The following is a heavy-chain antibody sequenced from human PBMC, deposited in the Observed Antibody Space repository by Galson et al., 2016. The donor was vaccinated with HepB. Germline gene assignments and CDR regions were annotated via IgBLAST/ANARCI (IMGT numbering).Heavy chain of an antibody. J-gene: IGHJ4*02. CDR1: GDSVSNNNAG. D-gene: IGHD3-10*01. Sequence: CAISGDSVSNNNAGWYWIRQSPSRGLECLGRTFYRSNWQNDYAESVTSRISINADTDRKEISLHLRSVTPEDTGVYYCARSYLLGRGFGWWGPGTPVTVSS. CDR3: ARSYLLGRGFGW. V-gene: IGHV6-1*01. CDR2: TFYRSNWQN.